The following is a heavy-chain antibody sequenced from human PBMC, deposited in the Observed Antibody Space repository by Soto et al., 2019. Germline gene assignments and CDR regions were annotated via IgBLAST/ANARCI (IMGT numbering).Heavy chain of an antibody. Sequence: QVQLQESGPGLVKPSGTLSLTCAVSGGSVYSANWWTWVRQAPGKGLEWIGQVYHSGSANYNPSLKSRVTISVDKSKNEFSLKLTSVIAADTAVYYCARGWEPTDWGQGTLVMVSS. V-gene: IGHV4-4*02. CDR1: GGSVYSANW. CDR2: VYHSGSA. D-gene: IGHD1-26*01. CDR3: ARGWEPTD. J-gene: IGHJ4*02.